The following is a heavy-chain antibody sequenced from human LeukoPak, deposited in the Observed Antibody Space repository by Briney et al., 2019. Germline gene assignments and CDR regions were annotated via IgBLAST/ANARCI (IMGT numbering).Heavy chain of an antibody. Sequence: PGGSLRLSCAASGFTFSSYAVSWVRQAPGKGLEWVSAISGSGGSTYYADSVKGRFTISRDNSKNTLYLQMNSLRAEDTAVYYCAKGRTVRGVIIGHPSYYYGMDVWGQGTTVTVSS. CDR1: GFTFSSYA. CDR2: ISGSGGST. D-gene: IGHD3-10*01. CDR3: AKGRTVRGVIIGHPSYYYGMDV. V-gene: IGHV3-23*01. J-gene: IGHJ6*02.